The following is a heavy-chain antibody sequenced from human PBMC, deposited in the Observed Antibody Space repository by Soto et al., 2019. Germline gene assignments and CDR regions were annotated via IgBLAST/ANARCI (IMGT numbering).Heavy chain of an antibody. D-gene: IGHD3-10*01. CDR3: ARGRFNYGSGSYYRYYYGMDV. CDR1: GGSFSGYY. J-gene: IGHJ6*02. CDR2: LNHSGRT. Sequence: PSETLSLTGAVYGGSFSGYYWSWIRLLPGKWLEWIGELNHSGRTNYNASLKSRVTISVDTSKNQFYLKLSSVTAADTAVYYCARGRFNYGSGSYYRYYYGMDVWGQGTTVT. V-gene: IGHV4-34*01.